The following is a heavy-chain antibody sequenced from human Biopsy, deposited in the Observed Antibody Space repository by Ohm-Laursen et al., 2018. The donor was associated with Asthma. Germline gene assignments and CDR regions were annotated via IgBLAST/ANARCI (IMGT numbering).Heavy chain of an antibody. CDR1: GDAMSTSGSY. Sequence: SQTLSLTCLVSGDAMSTSGSYWGWIRQSPGKGLEWIGGIYYSGRTYYNPSLESRVTISADTSKNHLSLKVTSVTAADTAVYYCARAVSSSSYWYFDLWGRGDLVTVSS. D-gene: IGHD6-6*01. J-gene: IGHJ2*01. V-gene: IGHV4-39*02. CDR2: IYYSGRT. CDR3: ARAVSSSSYWYFDL.